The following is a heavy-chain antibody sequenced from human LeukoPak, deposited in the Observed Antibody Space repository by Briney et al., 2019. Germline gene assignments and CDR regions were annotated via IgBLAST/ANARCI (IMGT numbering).Heavy chain of an antibody. V-gene: IGHV3-30-3*01. CDR2: ISYDGSNK. CDR1: GFTFSSYS. J-gene: IGHJ4*02. CDR3: ARGSLCSSTSCYAHYFDY. Sequence: GGSLRLSCAASGFTFSSYSMHWVRQAPGKGLEWVAVISYDGSNKYNADSVKGRFTISRDNSKNTLYLQMNSLRAEDTAVYYCARGSLCSSTSCYAHYFDYWGQGTLVTVSS. D-gene: IGHD2-2*01.